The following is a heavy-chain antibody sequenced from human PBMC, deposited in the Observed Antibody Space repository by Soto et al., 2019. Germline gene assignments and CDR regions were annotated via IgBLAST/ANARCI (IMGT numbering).Heavy chain of an antibody. CDR1: GGSISSSNW. J-gene: IGHJ6*02. CDR3: ARDRSNLGWFGNYYYGMDV. D-gene: IGHD3-3*01. Sequence: PSETLSLTCAVSGGSISSSNWWSWVRQPPGKGLEWIGEIYHSGSTNYNPSLKSRVTISVDKSKNQFSLKLSSVTSADTAVYYCARDRSNLGWFGNYYYGMDVWGQGTTVTVSS. CDR2: IYHSGST. V-gene: IGHV4-4*02.